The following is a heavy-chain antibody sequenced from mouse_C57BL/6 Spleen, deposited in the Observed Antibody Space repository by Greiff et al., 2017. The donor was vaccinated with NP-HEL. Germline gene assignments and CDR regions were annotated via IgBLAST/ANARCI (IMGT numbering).Heavy chain of an antibody. CDR2: INPSNGGT. Sequence: QVQLKQPGTELVKPGASVKLSCKASGYTFTSYWMHWVKQRPGQGLEWIGNINPSNGGTNYNEKFKSKATLTVDKSSSTAYMQLSSLTSEDSAVYYCAREGYDYDGYFDYWGQGTTLTVSS. D-gene: IGHD2-4*01. J-gene: IGHJ2*01. CDR3: AREGYDYDGYFDY. V-gene: IGHV1-53*01. CDR1: GYTFTSYW.